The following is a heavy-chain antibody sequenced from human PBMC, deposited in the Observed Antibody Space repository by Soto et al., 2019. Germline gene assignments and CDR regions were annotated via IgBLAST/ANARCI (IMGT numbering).Heavy chain of an antibody. J-gene: IGHJ4*02. D-gene: IGHD1-26*01. CDR3: AREWELQVLDY. CDR1: GGSISSGGYY. Sequence: SETLSLTCTVSGGSISSGGYYWSWIRQHPGKGLEWIGYIYYSGSTYYNPSLKSRVTISVDTSKNQFSLKLSSVTAADTAVYYWAREWELQVLDYWGQETLVTVPS. CDR2: IYYSGST. V-gene: IGHV4-31*03.